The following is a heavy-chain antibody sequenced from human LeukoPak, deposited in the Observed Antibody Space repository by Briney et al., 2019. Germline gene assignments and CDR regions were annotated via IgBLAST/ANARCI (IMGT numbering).Heavy chain of an antibody. J-gene: IGHJ4*02. D-gene: IGHD4-17*01. CDR3: AREPALNTVTTYPRFDY. CDR2: INHSGST. CDR1: GGSFSGYC. V-gene: IGHV4-34*01. Sequence: PSETLSLTCAVYGGSFSGYCWSWIRQPPGKGLEWIGEINHSGSTNYNPSLKSRVTISVDTSKNQFSLKLSSVTAADTAVYYCAREPALNTVTTYPRFDYWGQGTLVTVSS.